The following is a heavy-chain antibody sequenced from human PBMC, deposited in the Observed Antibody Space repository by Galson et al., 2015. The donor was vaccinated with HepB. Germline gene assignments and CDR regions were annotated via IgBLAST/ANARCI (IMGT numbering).Heavy chain of an antibody. J-gene: IGHJ5*02. Sequence: QSGAEVKKPGESLRISCKGSGYSFTSYWISWVRQMPGKGLEWMGRIDPSDSYTNYSPSFQGHVTISADKSISTAYLQWSSLKASDTAMYYCARRVVAAQGLFGFDPWGQGTLVTVSS. D-gene: IGHD2-2*01. CDR2: IDPSDSYT. CDR3: ARRVVAAQGLFGFDP. CDR1: GYSFTSYW. V-gene: IGHV5-10-1*01.